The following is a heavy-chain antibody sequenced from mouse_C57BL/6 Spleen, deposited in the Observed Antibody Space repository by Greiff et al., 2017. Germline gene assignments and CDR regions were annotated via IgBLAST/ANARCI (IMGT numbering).Heavy chain of an antibody. J-gene: IGHJ2*01. Sequence: VQLQQSGAELVKPGASVKISCKASGYAFSSYWMNWVKQRPGKGLEWIGQIYPGDGDTNYNGKFKGKATLTADKSSSTAYMQLIILTSEYSAVYFCASEHAGDYYFDYWGQGTTLTVYS. CDR1: GYAFSSYW. CDR2: IYPGDGDT. CDR3: ASEHAGDYYFDY. V-gene: IGHV1-80*01. D-gene: IGHD6-5*01.